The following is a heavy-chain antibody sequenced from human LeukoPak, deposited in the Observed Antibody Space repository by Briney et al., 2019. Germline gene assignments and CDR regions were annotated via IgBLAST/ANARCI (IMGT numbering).Heavy chain of an antibody. CDR3: ARDSPSGSYYPL. V-gene: IGHV4-59*01. CDR1: GGSIRNYY. CDR2: IYYSGST. J-gene: IGHJ4*02. Sequence: SETLSLTCTVSGGSIRNYYWSWIRQPPGKGLEWIGYIYYSGSTNYSPSLESRVTMSVDTSKNQFSLKLRSVTAADTAVYYCARDSPSGSYYPLWGQGTLVTVSS. D-gene: IGHD3-10*01.